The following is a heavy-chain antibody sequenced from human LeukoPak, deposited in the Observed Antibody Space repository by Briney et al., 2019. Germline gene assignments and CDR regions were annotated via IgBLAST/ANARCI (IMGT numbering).Heavy chain of an antibody. D-gene: IGHD3-22*01. CDR3: ARDLVVPPYNWFDP. Sequence: SQTLCLTCTVSGGSFSSGSYYWGWIRPPAGKGLEWIGRIYTSGSTNYNPSLKSRATVSLDTSRNQFSLKLTSVTAADTAVYYCARDLVVPPYNWFDPWSQGTLVTVSS. J-gene: IGHJ5*02. CDR2: IYTSGST. CDR1: GGSFSSGSYY. V-gene: IGHV4-61*02.